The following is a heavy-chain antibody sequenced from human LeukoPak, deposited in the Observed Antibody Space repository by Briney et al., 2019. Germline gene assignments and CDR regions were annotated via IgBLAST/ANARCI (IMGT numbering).Heavy chain of an antibody. CDR1: GDSVSSNSAA. CDR2: TYYRSKLYN. D-gene: IGHD6-13*01. Sequence: QTLPLTCAICGDSVSSNSAAWDWIRQSPSRGRGGRGWTYYRSKLYNDYGVSVKSRITINTNTSKYQFSIRLDSVTPEDTAVYYCARDSDGNDTFDIWGQGTMVTVSS. V-gene: IGHV6-1*01. J-gene: IGHJ3*02. CDR3: ARDSDGNDTFDI.